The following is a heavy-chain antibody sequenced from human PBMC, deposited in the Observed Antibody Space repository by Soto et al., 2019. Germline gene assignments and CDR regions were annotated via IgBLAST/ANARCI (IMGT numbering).Heavy chain of an antibody. CDR2: IRSKAYGGTT. D-gene: IGHD3-22*01. V-gene: IGHV3-49*03. Sequence: GGSLRLSCTASGFTFGDYAMSWFRQAPGKGLGWVGFIRSKAYGGTTEYAASVKGRFTISRDDSKSIAYLQMNSLKTEDTAVYYCTRDYYDSSGYYYYYGMDVWGQGTTVTVSS. J-gene: IGHJ6*02. CDR3: TRDYYDSSGYYYYYGMDV. CDR1: GFTFGDYA.